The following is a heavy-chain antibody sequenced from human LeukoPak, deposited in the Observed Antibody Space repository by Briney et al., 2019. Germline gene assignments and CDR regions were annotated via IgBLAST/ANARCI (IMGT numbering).Heavy chain of an antibody. Sequence: GGSLRLSCAASGFTVSSNYMSWVRQAPGKGLEWVSVIYSGGSTYYADSVKGRFTISRDNSKNTLYLQMNSLRAEDTAVYYCARTPDRYYFDYWGQGTLVTVSS. CDR2: IYSGGST. J-gene: IGHJ4*02. V-gene: IGHV3-53*05. CDR3: ARTPDRYYFDY. D-gene: IGHD3-22*01. CDR1: GFTVSSNY.